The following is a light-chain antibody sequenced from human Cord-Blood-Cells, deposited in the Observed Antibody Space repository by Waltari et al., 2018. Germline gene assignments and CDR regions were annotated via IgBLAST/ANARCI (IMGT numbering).Light chain of an antibody. J-gene: IGLJ2*01. CDR3: CSYAGSYTV. Sequence: QSALTHPRSVSGSPGQSVTISCTGTSSDVVGYNYVSWYQQHPGKAPKLMIDDVSKRPSVVPDRFSCSKSGNTASLTISGLQAEDEADYCCCSYAGSYTVFGGGTKLTVL. V-gene: IGLV2-11*01. CDR1: SSDVVGYNY. CDR2: DVS.